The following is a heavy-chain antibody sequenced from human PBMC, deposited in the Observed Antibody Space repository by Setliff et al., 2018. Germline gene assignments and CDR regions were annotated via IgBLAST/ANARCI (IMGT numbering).Heavy chain of an antibody. Sequence: EASVKVSCKASGYTFTSYGISWVRQAPGQGLEWMGWISAYNGNTNYAQKLQGRVTMTTDTSTSTAYMELRSLRSDDTAVYYCARDHHSAYYCDSSGLGNDYWGQGTLVTVSS. V-gene: IGHV1-18*01. CDR2: ISAYNGNT. D-gene: IGHD3-22*01. J-gene: IGHJ4*02. CDR3: ARDHHSAYYCDSSGLGNDY. CDR1: GYTFTSYG.